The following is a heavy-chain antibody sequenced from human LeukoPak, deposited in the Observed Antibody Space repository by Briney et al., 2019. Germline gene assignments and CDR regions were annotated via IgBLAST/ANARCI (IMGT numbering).Heavy chain of an antibody. CDR2: ISYDGSNK. CDR1: GFTFSNYW. D-gene: IGHD3-3*01. CDR3: ARELTDFTHYYGMDV. J-gene: IGHJ6*02. Sequence: GGSLRLSCAASGFTFSNYWMNWVRQAPGKGLEWVAVISYDGSNKYYADSVKGRFTISRDNSKNTLYLQMNSLRAEDTAVYYCARELTDFTHYYGMDVWGQGTTVTVSS. V-gene: IGHV3-30-3*01.